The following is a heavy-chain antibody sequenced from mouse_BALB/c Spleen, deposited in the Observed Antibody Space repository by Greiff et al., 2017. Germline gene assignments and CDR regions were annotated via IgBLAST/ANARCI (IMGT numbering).Heavy chain of an antibody. CDR1: GFTFSSYA. CDR2: ISSGGSYT. V-gene: IGHV5-9-4*01. D-gene: IGHD1-1*01. Sequence: EVQLMESGGGLVKPGGSLKLSCAASGFTFSSYAMSWVRQSPEKRLEWVAEISSGGSYTYYPDTVTGRFTISRDNAKNTLYLEMSSLRSEDTAMYYCARLSNYYGSSYGFAYWGQGTLVTVSA. CDR3: ARLSNYYGSSYGFAY. J-gene: IGHJ3*01.